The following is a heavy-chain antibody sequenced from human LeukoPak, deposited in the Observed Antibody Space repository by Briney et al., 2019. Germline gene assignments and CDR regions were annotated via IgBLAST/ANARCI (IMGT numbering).Heavy chain of an antibody. CDR1: GFTFISYG. V-gene: IGHV3-30*02. Sequence: GGSLRLSCAASGFTFISYGMQWVRQAPGKGLEGVAFIRYDGSNKYYADSVKGRFTISRDNSKNTLYLQMKSLRADDTAVYYCAKDIVVVVAATAGGYMDVWGIGTTVTISS. D-gene: IGHD2-15*01. CDR2: IRYDGSNK. CDR3: AKDIVVVVAATAGGYMDV. J-gene: IGHJ6*03.